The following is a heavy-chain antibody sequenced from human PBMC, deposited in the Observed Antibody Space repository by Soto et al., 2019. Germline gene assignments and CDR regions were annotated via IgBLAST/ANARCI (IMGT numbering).Heavy chain of an antibody. CDR3: TTDPGDYEDF. CDR1: GINFPNAW. Sequence: PGGSLRLSCAASGINFPNAWMSWVRQAPGKGLEWVGRIKNKADGGTTDYAAPVRGRFTISRDDSKNMLFLQMNSLETEDTAVYYCTTDPGDYEDFWGRGTLVTVSS. D-gene: IGHD4-17*01. J-gene: IGHJ4*02. CDR2: IKNKADGGTT. V-gene: IGHV3-15*01.